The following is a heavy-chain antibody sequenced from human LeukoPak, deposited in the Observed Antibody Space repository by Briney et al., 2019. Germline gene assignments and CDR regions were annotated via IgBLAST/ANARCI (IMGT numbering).Heavy chain of an antibody. CDR3: ARDSLLDYGGNSRTVY. CDR1: GFTFSSYA. CDR2: ISFDGSNK. J-gene: IGHJ4*02. Sequence: GGSLRLSCAASGFTFSSYAMHWVRQAPGKGLEWVAVISFDGSNKYYADSVKGRFTISRDNSKNTLYLQMNSLRAEDTAVYYCARDSLLDYGGNSRTVYWGQGTLVTVSS. V-gene: IGHV3-30*14. D-gene: IGHD4-23*01.